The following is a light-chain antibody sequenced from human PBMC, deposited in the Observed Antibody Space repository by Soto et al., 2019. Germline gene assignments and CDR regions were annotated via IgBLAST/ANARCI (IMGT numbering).Light chain of an antibody. Sequence: DIRMTQSPSSLSASVGDTVTITCRASQGISDYLSWFQHKPGEAPKLLIYTASSLQGGVPLRFSGAGSRTDFTLTISSLQPEDFATYYCQQSYRTPITFGPGTKVDIK. CDR2: TAS. J-gene: IGKJ3*01. CDR1: QGISDY. V-gene: IGKV1-39*01. CDR3: QQSYRTPIT.